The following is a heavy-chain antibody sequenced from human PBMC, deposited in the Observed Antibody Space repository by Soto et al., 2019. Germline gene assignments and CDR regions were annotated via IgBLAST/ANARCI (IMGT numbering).Heavy chain of an antibody. Sequence: PGGSLRLSCAASGVSGFTFSKYAMSWVRQAPGKGLEWVSAISGSGGSTYYADSVKGRFTISRDNSKNTLYLQMNSLRAEDTAVYYCAKDRIVGIAARPYYYYGMDVWGQGTTVTVSS. V-gene: IGHV3-23*01. J-gene: IGHJ6*02. D-gene: IGHD6-6*01. CDR3: AKDRIVGIAARPYYYYGMDV. CDR1: GVSGFTFSKYA. CDR2: ISGSGGST.